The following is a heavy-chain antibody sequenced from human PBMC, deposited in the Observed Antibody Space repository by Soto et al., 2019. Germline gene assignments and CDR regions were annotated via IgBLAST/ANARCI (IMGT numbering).Heavy chain of an antibody. D-gene: IGHD3-16*01. CDR2: MKSNPDGGTT. CDR3: AHDGRE. Sequence: EVQLVESGGGLVKPGGSLRLSCAASGFTFRNAYMSWVRQAPGKGLEWVGRMKSNPDGGTTDYAAPVKDRFTISRDDSKNTLYLQMNSLKTEDTAMYYYAHDGREWGQGTLVTVSS. J-gene: IGHJ4*02. V-gene: IGHV3-15*07. CDR1: GFTFRNAY.